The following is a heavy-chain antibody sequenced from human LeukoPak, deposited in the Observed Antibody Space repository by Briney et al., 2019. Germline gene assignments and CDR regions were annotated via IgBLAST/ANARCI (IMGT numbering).Heavy chain of an antibody. D-gene: IGHD3-22*01. V-gene: IGHV3-7*01. CDR1: GFTFSSHW. Sequence: GGSLRLSCAASGFTFSSHWMHSVRQAPGKGLEWVANIKQDGSEKYYVDSVKGRFTISRDNAKNSLYLQMNSLRAEDTAVYACARDGDTSGYTDWGQGTLVTVSS. J-gene: IGHJ4*02. CDR3: ARDGDTSGYTD. CDR2: IKQDGSEK.